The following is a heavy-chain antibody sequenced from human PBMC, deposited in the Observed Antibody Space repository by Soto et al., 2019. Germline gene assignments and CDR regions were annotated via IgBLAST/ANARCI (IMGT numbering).Heavy chain of an antibody. Sequence: PSETLSLTCAVYGGSLSGYYWSWIRQPPGKGLEWIGEINHSGSTNYNPSLKSRVTISVDTSKNQFSLKLSSVTAADTAVYYCARDCGYSYGLYYFDCWGHGTPVTVSS. D-gene: IGHD5-18*01. CDR3: ARDCGYSYGLYYFDC. V-gene: IGHV4-34*01. CDR2: INHSGST. J-gene: IGHJ4*01. CDR1: GGSLSGYY.